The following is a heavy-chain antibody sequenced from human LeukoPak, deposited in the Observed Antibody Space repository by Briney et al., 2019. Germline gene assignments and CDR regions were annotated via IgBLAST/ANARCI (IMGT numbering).Heavy chain of an antibody. D-gene: IGHD3-3*01. Sequence: SQTLSLTCTVSGGSLSSGGCYWSWIRQHAGKGLEWIGSVSYSGSTHYNPSLKSRVTISVDTSKNQFSLKLSSVTAADTAVYYCARYDFWSGLDCWGQGTLVTVSS. J-gene: IGHJ4*02. CDR1: GGSLSSGGCY. CDR2: VSYSGST. V-gene: IGHV4-31*03. CDR3: ARYDFWSGLDC.